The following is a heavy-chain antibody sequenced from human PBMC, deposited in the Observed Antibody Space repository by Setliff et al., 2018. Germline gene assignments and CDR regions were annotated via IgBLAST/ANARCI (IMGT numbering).Heavy chain of an antibody. Sequence: GASVKVSCKASGYTFISYGISWVRQAPGQGLEWMGWISAYNGNTNYAQKLQGRVTMTTDTSTSTAYMELRSLRSDDTALHYCARYNWNTNWFDPWGQGTLVTVSS. D-gene: IGHD1-20*01. CDR2: ISAYNGNT. J-gene: IGHJ5*02. CDR3: ARYNWNTNWFDP. V-gene: IGHV1-18*01. CDR1: GYTFISYG.